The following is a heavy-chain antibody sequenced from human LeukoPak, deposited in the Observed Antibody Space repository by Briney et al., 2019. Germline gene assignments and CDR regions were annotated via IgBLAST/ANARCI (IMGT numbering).Heavy chain of an antibody. J-gene: IGHJ4*02. D-gene: IGHD3/OR15-3a*01. CDR1: GGSINSYY. Sequence: PSETLSLTCTVSGGSINSYYWSWIRQPPGKGLECIGHIYYTGSTYYKPSLESRVAISVDTAKNQISLKLSSVTAADTAVYYCARYEEFSTGYSASSPRHYFDHWGQGTLVTVSS. CDR3: ARYEEFSTGYSASSPRHYFDH. CDR2: IYYTGST. V-gene: IGHV4-59*01.